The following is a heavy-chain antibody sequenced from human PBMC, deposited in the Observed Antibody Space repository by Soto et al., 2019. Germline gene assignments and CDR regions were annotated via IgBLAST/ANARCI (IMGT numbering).Heavy chain of an antibody. V-gene: IGHV4-61*01. CDR2: IYYSGST. CDR3: ARGLRHFTTFDP. Sequence: QVQLQESGPGLVKPSETLSLTCTVSGASVSSGSYYWSWIRQPPGKGLEYIGYIYYSGSTNYNPSLKSRVTISLDTSTNHFSRKLSSVTAADTAFYYCARGLRHFTTFDPWGQGTLVTVSS. CDR1: GASVSSGSYY. J-gene: IGHJ5*02. D-gene: IGHD3-9*01.